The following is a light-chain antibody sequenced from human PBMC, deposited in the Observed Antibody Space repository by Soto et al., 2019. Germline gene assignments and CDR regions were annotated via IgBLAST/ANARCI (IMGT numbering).Light chain of an antibody. J-gene: IGLJ1*01. CDR3: QSCDSSLSGSYV. CDR1: SSNIGAGYD. V-gene: IGLV1-40*01. Sequence: QSVLTQPPSVSGAPGQRVTISCTGSSSNIGAGYDVHWYQRLPGTAPKVLIYSNNNRPSGVPDRFSGSKSGTSASLAITGLQAEDEADYYCQSCDSSLSGSYVFGTGTKLTVL. CDR2: SNN.